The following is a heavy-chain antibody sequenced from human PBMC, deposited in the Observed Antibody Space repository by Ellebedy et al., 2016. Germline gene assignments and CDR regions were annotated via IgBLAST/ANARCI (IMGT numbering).Heavy chain of an antibody. D-gene: IGHD2-15*01. V-gene: IGHV3-30*18. CDR1: GFTFSSYG. CDR3: AKEFQRRYSGWFFDL. CDR2: ISFNGDTK. Sequence: GGSLRLXXAASGFTFSSYGMQWVRQAPGKGLEWVAVISFNGDTKYYADSVKGRFTVSRDNSQNTMYLQMNSLRVEDTAMYYCAKEFQRRYSGWFFDLWGRGTLVTVSS. J-gene: IGHJ2*01.